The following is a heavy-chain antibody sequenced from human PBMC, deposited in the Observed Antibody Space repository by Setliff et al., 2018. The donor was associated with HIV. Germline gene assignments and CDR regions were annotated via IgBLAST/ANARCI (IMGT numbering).Heavy chain of an antibody. D-gene: IGHD1-26*01. CDR1: GYIFTDYW. CDR2: IYPGDSDT. V-gene: IGHV5-51*01. CDR3: ARFWNSGSYRDAFDI. Sequence: GESLKISCEASGYIFTDYWIGWVRQMPGKGLEWMGIIYPGDSDTRYSPSFQGQVTFSADKSISAVYLQWDSLKASDSAMYYCARFWNSGSYRDAFDIWGQGTMVTVSS. J-gene: IGHJ3*02.